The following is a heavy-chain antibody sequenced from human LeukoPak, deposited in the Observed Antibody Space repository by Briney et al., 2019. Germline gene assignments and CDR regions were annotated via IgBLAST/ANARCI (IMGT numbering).Heavy chain of an antibody. D-gene: IGHD6-19*01. V-gene: IGHV3-13*04. CDR1: GFAFSNYD. J-gene: IGHJ4*02. CDR3: VRAPPGTGWLIDH. CDR2: INTAADT. Sequence: GESLKISWAASGFAFSNYDMLWVRQATGKGLEWVSAINTAADTYYPDSVKGRFTISRENDKSSLYLQMNSLRVGDTAVYYCVRAPPGTGWLIDHWGQGTLVAVSS.